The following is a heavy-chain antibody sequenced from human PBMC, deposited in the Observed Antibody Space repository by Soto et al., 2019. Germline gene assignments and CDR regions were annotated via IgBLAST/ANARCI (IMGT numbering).Heavy chain of an antibody. D-gene: IGHD3-22*01. CDR1: GVSISSSDYY. J-gene: IGHJ6*02. CDR2: IYHSGAT. Sequence: PSETLSLTCTVSGVSISSSDYYWSWIRQPPGKGLQWIGYIYHSGATYYNPSLRSRVSISIDTSKNQFSLNLRSVTAADTAVYYCARFYYFDSSAIPYGIDVWGQGTKVTVYS. V-gene: IGHV4-30-4*01. CDR3: ARFYYFDSSAIPYGIDV.